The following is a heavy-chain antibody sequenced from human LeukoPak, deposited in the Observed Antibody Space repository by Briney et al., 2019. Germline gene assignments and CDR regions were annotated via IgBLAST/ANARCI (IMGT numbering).Heavy chain of an antibody. V-gene: IGHV5-51*01. CDR3: ARQGYYGSGSYYTDAFDI. CDR1: GYSFTSYW. D-gene: IGHD3-10*01. Sequence: GESLNISCKGSGYSFTSYWIGWVRQMPGKGLEWMGIIYPGDSDTRYSPSFQGQVTISADKSISTAYLQWSSLKASDTAMYYCARQGYYGSGSYYTDAFDIWGQGTMVTVSS. J-gene: IGHJ3*02. CDR2: IYPGDSDT.